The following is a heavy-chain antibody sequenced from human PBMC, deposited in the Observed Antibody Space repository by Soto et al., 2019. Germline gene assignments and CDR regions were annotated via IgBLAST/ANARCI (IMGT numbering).Heavy chain of an antibody. CDR2: IYYRGNT. CDR1: GDSINSDKYY. Sequence: SETLSLTCSVSGDSINSDKYYWGWIRQPPGKGLEWIGSIYYRGNTYYNPSLQSRVTISVDTSKNQFSLKLSSVTAADTAVYYCARRQPYSYGYAGAFDIWGQGTMVTVSS. V-gene: IGHV4-39*01. J-gene: IGHJ3*02. CDR3: ARRQPYSYGYAGAFDI. D-gene: IGHD5-18*01.